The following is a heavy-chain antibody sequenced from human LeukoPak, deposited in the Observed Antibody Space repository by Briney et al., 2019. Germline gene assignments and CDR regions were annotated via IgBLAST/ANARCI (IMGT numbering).Heavy chain of an antibody. CDR3: CIMVRGANLLDY. CDR2: INPNSGGT. D-gene: IGHD3-10*01. CDR1: GYTFTGYY. J-gene: IGHJ4*02. Sequence: ASVKVSCKASGYTFTGYYMHWVRQAPGQGLEGMGRINPNSGGTNYAQKFQGRVTMTRDTSISTAYMELSRLRSDDTAVYYCCIMVRGANLLDYWGQGTLVTVSS. V-gene: IGHV1-2*06.